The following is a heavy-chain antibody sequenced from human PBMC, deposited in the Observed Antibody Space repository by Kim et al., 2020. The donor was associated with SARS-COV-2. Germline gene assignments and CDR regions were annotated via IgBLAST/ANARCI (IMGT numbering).Heavy chain of an antibody. D-gene: IGHD6-13*01. V-gene: IGHV3-74*01. Sequence: GGSLRLSCAGSGFIFSDYYMHWVRQAPGKGLEWVSRMNGNGSIIDYADSVKDRSTISSDNAENMLYLQIHNLAVDDTAVYYCARATAAGTSALGYWGQGTVVTVSS. CDR2: MNGNGSII. J-gene: IGHJ4*02. CDR1: GFIFSDYY. CDR3: ARATAAGTSALGY.